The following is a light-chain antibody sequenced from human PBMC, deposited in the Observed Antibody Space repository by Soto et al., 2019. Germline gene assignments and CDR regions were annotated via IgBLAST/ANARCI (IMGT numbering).Light chain of an antibody. CDR1: QSVSSSY. CDR3: QQAGSSPLT. Sequence: EIVLTQSPGTLSLSPGERATLSCRASQSVSSSYLAWYQHKPEQAPRLLIYGASSRATGIPDRFGGSGSGTDFTLTISSLEPEDFADYYCQQAGSSPLTFGQGTKLEIK. CDR2: GAS. J-gene: IGKJ2*01. V-gene: IGKV3-20*01.